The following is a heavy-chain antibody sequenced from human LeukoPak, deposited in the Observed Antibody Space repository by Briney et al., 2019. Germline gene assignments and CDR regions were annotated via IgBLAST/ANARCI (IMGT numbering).Heavy chain of an antibody. Sequence: ASVKVSCKASGYTFTSYYMHWVRQAPGQGLEWMGIINPSGGSTTYAQKFQGRVTMTRDTSTSTVYMELSSLRSDDTAVYYCARTAARRFDYWGQGTLVTVSS. CDR1: GYTFTSYY. D-gene: IGHD6-6*01. J-gene: IGHJ4*02. CDR3: ARTAARRFDY. CDR2: INPSGGST. V-gene: IGHV1-46*01.